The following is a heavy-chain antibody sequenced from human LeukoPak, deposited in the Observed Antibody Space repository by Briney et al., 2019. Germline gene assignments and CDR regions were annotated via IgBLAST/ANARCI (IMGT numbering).Heavy chain of an antibody. Sequence: ASVRVSCKASGYTFTSYYMHWVRQAPGQGLEWMGLVNPTSGSASYAQKFQGRVTMTRDTSISTAYMELSSLRSEDTAVYYCARYRLLGGWYDYWGQGTLVTVSS. CDR1: GYTFTSYY. D-gene: IGHD6-19*01. CDR2: VNPTSGSA. CDR3: ARYRLLGGWYDY. V-gene: IGHV1-46*01. J-gene: IGHJ4*02.